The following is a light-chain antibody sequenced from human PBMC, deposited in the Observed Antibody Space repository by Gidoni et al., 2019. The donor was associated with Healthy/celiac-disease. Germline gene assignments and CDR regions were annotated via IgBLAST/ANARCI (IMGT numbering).Light chain of an antibody. CDR1: QSVTSSY. V-gene: IGKV3-20*01. CDR3: QQYGSSSYT. Sequence: EIVLTQSPGTLSLSPGESATLSCRASQSVTSSYLAWYQQKPGQAPRLLIYNTSNRATGIPDRFSGSGSGTDFTLTISRLEPEDFAVYYCQQYGSSSYTFGQGTKLENK. J-gene: IGKJ2*01. CDR2: NTS.